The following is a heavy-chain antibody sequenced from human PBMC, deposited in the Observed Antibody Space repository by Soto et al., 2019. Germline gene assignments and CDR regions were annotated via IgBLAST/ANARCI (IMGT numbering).Heavy chain of an antibody. J-gene: IGHJ4*02. Sequence: SETLSLTCAVYGWSFSGYYWTWIRQPPGTGLEWIGEINHSGSTNYNPSLKSRVTISVDTSKNQFSLKLTSVTAADTAVYYCARDKITGLXDYWGQGTLVTVSS. CDR1: GWSFSGYY. D-gene: IGHD2-8*02. CDR3: ARDKITGLXDY. V-gene: IGHV4-34*01. CDR2: INHSGST.